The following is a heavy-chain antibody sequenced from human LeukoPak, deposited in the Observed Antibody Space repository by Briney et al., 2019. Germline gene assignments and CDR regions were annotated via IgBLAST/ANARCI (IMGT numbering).Heavy chain of an antibody. Sequence: SETLSLTCTVSSGSISSSSYYWGWIRQPPGKGLEWIGSIYYSGSTYYNPSLKSRVTISVDTSKNQFSLKLSSVTAADTAVYYCARDESSSWYSDAFDIWGQGTMVTVSS. J-gene: IGHJ3*02. CDR2: IYYSGST. CDR1: SGSISSSSYY. D-gene: IGHD6-13*01. CDR3: ARDESSSWYSDAFDI. V-gene: IGHV4-39*07.